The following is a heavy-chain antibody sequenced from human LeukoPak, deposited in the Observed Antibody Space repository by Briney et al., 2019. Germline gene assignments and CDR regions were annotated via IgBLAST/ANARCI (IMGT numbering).Heavy chain of an antibody. CDR3: ATGGYDGSCNY. CDR1: GGSFSGYY. Sequence: SETLSLTCAVYGGSFSGYYWSWIRQPPGKGLEWIGEINHSGSTNYNPSLKSRVTISVDTSKNQLSLKLSSVTAADTAVYYCATGGYDGSCNYWGQGTLVTVSS. D-gene: IGHD5-12*01. CDR2: INHSGST. V-gene: IGHV4-34*01. J-gene: IGHJ4*02.